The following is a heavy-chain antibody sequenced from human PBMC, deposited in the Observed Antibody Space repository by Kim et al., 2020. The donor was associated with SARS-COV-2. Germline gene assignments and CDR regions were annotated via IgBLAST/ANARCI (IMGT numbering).Heavy chain of an antibody. CDR2: VHYSGDT. Sequence: SETLSLTCSVSGGSISNPDYYWGWARQPPGERLEWIGTVHYSGDTFHNPSLKSRFTMSVDTSKSQYHLTVNSMTATDTAIYYCATTTATALPQWWGQGTLVTVSS. V-gene: IGHV4-39*01. J-gene: IGHJ4*02. D-gene: IGHD4-17*01. CDR3: ATTTATALPQW. CDR1: GGSISNPDYY.